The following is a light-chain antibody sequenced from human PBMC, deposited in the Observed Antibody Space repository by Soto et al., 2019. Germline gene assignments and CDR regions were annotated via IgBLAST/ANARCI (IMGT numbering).Light chain of an antibody. J-gene: IGKJ1*01. CDR1: QSVRTY. CDR3: QQSHSTPWT. Sequence: DIQMTQSPSSLSASVGDRVTITCRASQSVRTYLNWYQQKPGKAPNLLIYDVSTLHSGVPSRFSGSGSGTDFTLTIGSLQPEDFATYYCQQSHSTPWTFGPGTKVELK. V-gene: IGKV1-39*01. CDR2: DVS.